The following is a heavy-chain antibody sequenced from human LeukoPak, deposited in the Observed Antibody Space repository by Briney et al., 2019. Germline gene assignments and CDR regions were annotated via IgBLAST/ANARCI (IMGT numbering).Heavy chain of an antibody. CDR3: AREERNYYDSSGYLDY. V-gene: IGHV1-2*06. D-gene: IGHD3-22*01. J-gene: IGHJ4*02. CDR1: GYTFTGYY. CDR2: INPNSGGT. Sequence: ASVKVSCKASGYTFTGYYMHWVRQAPGQGLEWMGRINPNSGGTNYAQKFQGRVTMTRDTSISTAYMELSRLRSDDTAVYYCAREERNYYDSSGYLDYWGQGTLVTVSS.